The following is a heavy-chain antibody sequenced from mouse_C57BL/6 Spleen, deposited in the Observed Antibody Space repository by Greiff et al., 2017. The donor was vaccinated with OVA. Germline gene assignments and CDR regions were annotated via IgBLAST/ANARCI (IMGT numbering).Heavy chain of an antibody. Sequence: EVKLQQSGPGLVKPSQSLSLTCSVTGYSITSGYYWNWIRQFPGNKLEWMGYISYDGSNNYNPSLKNRISITRDTSKNQFFLKLNSVTTEDTATYYCAREGSYSNYVGWFAYWGQGTLVTVSA. J-gene: IGHJ3*01. CDR1: GYSITSGYY. CDR3: AREGSYSNYVGWFAY. CDR2: ISYDGSN. D-gene: IGHD2-5*01. V-gene: IGHV3-6*01.